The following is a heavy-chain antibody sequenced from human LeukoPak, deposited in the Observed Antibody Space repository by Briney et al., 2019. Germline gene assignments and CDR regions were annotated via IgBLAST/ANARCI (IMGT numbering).Heavy chain of an antibody. CDR3: ARDAEYSSGWNDY. D-gene: IGHD6-19*01. CDR1: GFTFSSYW. J-gene: IGHJ4*02. CDR2: IKQDGSEK. Sequence: GGTLTLSCAASGFTFSSYWLSWVRQAPGKGLEWVANIKQDGSEKYYVDFVKGRFTISRDNAKNSLYLQMNRRRGEDTAVYYCARDAEYSSGWNDYGGQGTLVTVS. V-gene: IGHV3-7*01.